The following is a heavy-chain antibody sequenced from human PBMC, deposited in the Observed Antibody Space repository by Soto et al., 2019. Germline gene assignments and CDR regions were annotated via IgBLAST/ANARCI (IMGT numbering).Heavy chain of an antibody. CDR3: ARECGPNYDILTGKRGWFDP. J-gene: IGHJ5*02. CDR1: GFTFSSYS. Sequence: EVQLVESGGGLVQPGGSLRLSCAASGFTFSSYSMNWVRQAPGKGLEWVSYISSSSSTIYYADSVKGRFTISRDNAKNSLYLQMNSLRDEDTAVYYCARECGPNYDILTGKRGWFDPWGQGTLVTVSS. D-gene: IGHD3-9*01. CDR2: ISSSSSTI. V-gene: IGHV3-48*02.